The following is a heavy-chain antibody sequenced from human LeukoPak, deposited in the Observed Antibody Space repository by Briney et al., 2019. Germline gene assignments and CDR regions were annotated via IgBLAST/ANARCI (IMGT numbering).Heavy chain of an antibody. D-gene: IGHD5-24*01. J-gene: IGHJ4*02. Sequence: GASVKVSCKASGYTFTDYFMHWVRQAPGQGLEWMGWINPNSGDTNYAQKFQGRVTMTRDTSITTAYMELISLRSDDTAVYYCARDPRDGYNCPFDYWGQGTLVTVSS. CDR3: ARDPRDGYNCPFDY. CDR1: GYTFTDYF. CDR2: INPNSGDT. V-gene: IGHV1-2*02.